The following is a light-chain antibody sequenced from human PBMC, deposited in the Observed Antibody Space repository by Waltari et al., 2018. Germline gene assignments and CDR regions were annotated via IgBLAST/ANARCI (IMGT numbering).Light chain of an antibody. CDR3: AAWDDSLSRWL. CDR1: SSNIGSNY. J-gene: IGLJ3*02. Sequence: QSVLTQPPSASGTPGQRVTISCSGRSSNIGSNYVYWYQHVPGAAPKLLIYRNNQRRSGGPDRFSGSKSGTSASLAISGLRSEDEADYYCAAWDDSLSRWLLGGGTKLTVL. CDR2: RNN. V-gene: IGLV1-47*01.